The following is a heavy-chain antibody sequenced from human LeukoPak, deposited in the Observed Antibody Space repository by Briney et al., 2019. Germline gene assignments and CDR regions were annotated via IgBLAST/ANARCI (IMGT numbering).Heavy chain of an antibody. CDR3: ARVAPLLPDAFDI. CDR2: IYYSGST. CDR1: GGSISSYY. Sequence: KPSETLSLTCTVSGGSISSYYWSWIRQPPGKGLEWIGYIYYSGSTNYNPSLKSRVTISVDTSKNQFSLKLSSVTAADTAVYYCARVAPLLPDAFDIWGQGTMVTVSS. D-gene: IGHD5-12*01. J-gene: IGHJ3*02. V-gene: IGHV4-59*01.